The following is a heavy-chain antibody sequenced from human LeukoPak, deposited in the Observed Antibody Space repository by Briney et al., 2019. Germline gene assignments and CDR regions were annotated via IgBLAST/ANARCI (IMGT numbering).Heavy chain of an antibody. CDR1: GFTFSTYA. CDR3: AKDGGGYTLAGYYFDY. V-gene: IGHV3-23*01. J-gene: IGHJ4*02. Sequence: GGSLRLSCAASGFTFSTYAMSWVRQAPGKGLEWVSAISGSGGDTYYADSVKGRFTISRDNFKNTLHLRMNSLSAEDTAVYYCAKDGGGYTLAGYYFDYWGEGALVTVSS. D-gene: IGHD5-12*01. CDR2: ISGSGGDT.